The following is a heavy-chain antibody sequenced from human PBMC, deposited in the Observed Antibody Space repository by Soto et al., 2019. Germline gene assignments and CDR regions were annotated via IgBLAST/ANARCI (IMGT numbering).Heavy chain of an antibody. CDR2: IYYSGST. Sequence: QVQLQESGPGLVKPSQTLSLTCTVSGGSISSGDYYWSWIRQPPGKGLEWIGYIYYSGSTYYNPSLKSRVTISVDTSKNQFCLKLSSVTAADTAVYYCARGRGGVVVPAATGWYFDLWGRGTLVTVSS. J-gene: IGHJ2*01. CDR1: GGSISSGDYY. D-gene: IGHD2-2*01. CDR3: ARGRGGVVVPAATGWYFDL. V-gene: IGHV4-30-4*01.